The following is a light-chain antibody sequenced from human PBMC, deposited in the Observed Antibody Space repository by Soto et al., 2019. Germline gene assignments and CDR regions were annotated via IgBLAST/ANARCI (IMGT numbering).Light chain of an antibody. Sequence: IQLTQSPSFLSASVGDRVTITCRASQGISSYLAWYQQKPGKAPKLLIYAASTLQSGVPSRFSGSGSGTECTLTISSLQPEDFATYYCQQLNSYPLTFGGGTKVDIK. J-gene: IGKJ4*01. V-gene: IGKV1-9*01. CDR3: QQLNSYPLT. CDR2: AAS. CDR1: QGISSY.